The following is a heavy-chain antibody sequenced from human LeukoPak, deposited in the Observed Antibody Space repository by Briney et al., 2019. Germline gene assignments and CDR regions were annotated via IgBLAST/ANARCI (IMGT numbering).Heavy chain of an antibody. D-gene: IGHD6-6*01. Sequence: PSETLSLTCTVSGGSISSGGYYWSWIRQPPGKGLEWIGYIYHSGSTYYNPSLKSRVTISVDTSKNQFSLKLSSVTAADTAVYYCARHQFSSSSPAGGWGQGTLVTVSS. CDR3: ARHQFSSSSPAGG. CDR2: IYHSGST. CDR1: GGSISSGGYY. J-gene: IGHJ4*02. V-gene: IGHV4-30-2*03.